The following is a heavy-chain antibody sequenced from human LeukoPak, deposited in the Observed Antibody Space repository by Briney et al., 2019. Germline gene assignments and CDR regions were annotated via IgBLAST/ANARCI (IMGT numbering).Heavy chain of an antibody. V-gene: IGHV1-8*01. J-gene: IGHJ4*02. CDR1: GYTFTSYD. CDR2: MNPNSGNT. Sequence: GASVKVSCKASGYTFTSYDINWVRQAPGQGLEWMGWMNPNSGNTDYAQKFQGRVTMTRNTSISTAYMELSSLRSEDTAVYYCARGAWGELEGDYWGQGTLVTVSS. CDR3: ARGAWGELEGDY. D-gene: IGHD1-26*01.